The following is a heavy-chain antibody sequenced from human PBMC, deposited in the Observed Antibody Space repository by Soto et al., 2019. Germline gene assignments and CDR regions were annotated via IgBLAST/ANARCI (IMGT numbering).Heavy chain of an antibody. J-gene: IGHJ3*02. CDR1: GDSVSSNSAA. D-gene: IGHD2-2*01. CDR3: ARSIVVVPAANDAFDI. Sequence: KQSQTLSLTCAISGDSVSSNSAAWNWIRQSPSRGLEWLGRTYYRSKWYNDYAVSVKSRITINPDTSKIQFSLQLNSVTPEDTAVYYCARSIVVVPAANDAFDIWGQGTMVTVSS. CDR2: TYYRSKWYN. V-gene: IGHV6-1*01.